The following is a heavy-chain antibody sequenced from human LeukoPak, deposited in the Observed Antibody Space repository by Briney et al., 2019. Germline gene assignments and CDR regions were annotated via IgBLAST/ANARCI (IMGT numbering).Heavy chain of an antibody. Sequence: PGGSLRLSCAASGFTFSAYYMSWIRQAPGKGLEWVSYITSGSLYTNYADSVKGRFTISRDNAKNSLYLQMNRLRAEDTAVYYCARGMYDYGDSLVTSYFDFWGQGALVTVSS. CDR2: ITSGSLYT. CDR3: ARGMYDYGDSLVTSYFDF. J-gene: IGHJ4*02. D-gene: IGHD4-17*01. CDR1: GFTFSAYY. V-gene: IGHV3-11*05.